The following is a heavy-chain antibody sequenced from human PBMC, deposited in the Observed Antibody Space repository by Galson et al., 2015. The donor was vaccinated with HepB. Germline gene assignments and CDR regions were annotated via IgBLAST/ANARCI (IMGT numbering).Heavy chain of an antibody. CDR2: ISGSGGST. J-gene: IGHJ3*01. CDR3: AKVGVDSCGYFQGYDAFDV. Sequence: SLRLSCEASGFTLSSYGMHWVRQAPGKGLEWVSAISGSGGSTYYADSVKGRFTISRDTSKNTLYLQLNSLRAEDTAVYYCAKVGVDSCGYFQGYDAFDVWGQGTMVTVSS. D-gene: IGHD3-22*01. CDR1: GFTLSSYG. V-gene: IGHV3-23*01.